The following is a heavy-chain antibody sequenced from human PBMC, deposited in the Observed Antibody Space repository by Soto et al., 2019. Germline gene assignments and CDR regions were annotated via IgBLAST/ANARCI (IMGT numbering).Heavy chain of an antibody. CDR2: IRSKAYGGTT. Sequence: GGSLRLSCTASGFTFGDYAMSWVRQAPGKGLEWVGFIRSKAYGGTTEYAASVKGRFTISRDDSKSIAYLQMNSLKTEDTAVYYCTRAPLVRGVIIWYDAFDIWGQGTMVT. D-gene: IGHD3-10*01. V-gene: IGHV3-49*04. CDR3: TRAPLVRGVIIWYDAFDI. CDR1: GFTFGDYA. J-gene: IGHJ3*02.